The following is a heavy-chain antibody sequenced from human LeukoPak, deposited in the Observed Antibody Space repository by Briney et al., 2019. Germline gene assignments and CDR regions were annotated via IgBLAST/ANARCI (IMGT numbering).Heavy chain of an antibody. J-gene: IGHJ3*02. V-gene: IGHV1-3*01. Sequence: ASVKVSCKASGYTFTSYAMHWVRQAPGQRLEWMGWINAGNGNTKYSQKFQGRVTITRDTSASTAYMELSSLRSENTAVYYCARGSSSDAFDTWGQGTMVTVSS. CDR1: GYTFTSYA. CDR2: INAGNGNT. CDR3: ARGSSSDAFDT. D-gene: IGHD6-13*01.